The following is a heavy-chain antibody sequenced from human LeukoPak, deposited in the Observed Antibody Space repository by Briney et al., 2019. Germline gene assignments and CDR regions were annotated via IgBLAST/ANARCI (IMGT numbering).Heavy chain of an antibody. CDR2: IKPDGSER. Sequence: GSLRLSCAASGFTFRSYWMAWVRQAPGKGLEWVANIKPDGSERYYVDSVKGRFTVSRDNAQNSLYLQMNSLIADDTAVYYCARDESYCRSTSCDYSYMDVWGKGTTVTVAS. D-gene: IGHD2-2*01. CDR1: GFTFRSYW. J-gene: IGHJ6*03. CDR3: ARDESYCRSTSCDYSYMDV. V-gene: IGHV3-7*01.